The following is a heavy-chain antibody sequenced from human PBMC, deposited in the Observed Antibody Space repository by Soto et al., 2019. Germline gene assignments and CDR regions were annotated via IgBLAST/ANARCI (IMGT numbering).Heavy chain of an antibody. Sequence: GASVKVSCKASGYTFTSYGISWVLQAPGRGLEWMGWISAYNGNTNYAQKLQGRVTMTTDTSTNTAYMELRSLTSDDTAVYYCARGWVPPQGRGPFDYWGQGTLVTVSS. V-gene: IGHV1-18*04. CDR3: ARGWVPPQGRGPFDY. CDR1: GYTFTSYG. J-gene: IGHJ4*02. CDR2: ISAYNGNT. D-gene: IGHD1-1*01.